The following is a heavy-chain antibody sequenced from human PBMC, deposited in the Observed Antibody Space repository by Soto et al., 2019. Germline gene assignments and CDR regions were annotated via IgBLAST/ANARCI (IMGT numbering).Heavy chain of an antibody. J-gene: IGHJ6*02. D-gene: IGHD6-13*01. V-gene: IGHV3-23*01. CDR1: GFTFSSYA. CDR3: AKDVPAGLRNYYYYYGMDV. CDR2: ISGSGGST. Sequence: GGSLRLSCAASGFTFSSYAMSWVRQAPGKGLEWVSAISGSGGSTYYADSVKGRFTISRDNSKNTLYLQMNSLRAEDTAVYYCAKDVPAGLRNYYYYYGMDVWGQGTTVTV.